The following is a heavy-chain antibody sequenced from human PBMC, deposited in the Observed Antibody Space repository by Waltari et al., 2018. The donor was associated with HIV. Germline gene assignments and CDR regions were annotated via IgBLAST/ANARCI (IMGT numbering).Heavy chain of an antibody. CDR3: AKATPPFDWCDP. Sequence: QVQLVESGGGVVQPGGSLRLSCAASGFTFSSYGMPWVRLPPGKGLEWVAFIRYDGSNKYYADSVKGRFTISRDNSKNTLYLQMNSLRAEDTAVYYCAKATPPFDWCDPWGQGTLVTVSS. CDR2: IRYDGSNK. D-gene: IGHD3-3*02. V-gene: IGHV3-30*02. J-gene: IGHJ5*02. CDR1: GFTFSSYG.